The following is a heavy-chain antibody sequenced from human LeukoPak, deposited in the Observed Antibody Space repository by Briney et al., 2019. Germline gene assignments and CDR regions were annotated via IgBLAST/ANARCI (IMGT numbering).Heavy chain of an antibody. Sequence: ASVKVSCKASGYTFTGYYMHWVRQAPGQGLEWMGWINPNSGGTNYAQKFQGRVTMTRDTSISTAYMELSRLRSDDTAVYYCARDIDSGTTHNFDYWGQGTLVTVSS. CDR1: GYTFTGYY. J-gene: IGHJ4*02. V-gene: IGHV1-2*02. CDR2: INPNSGGT. D-gene: IGHD4-11*01. CDR3: ARDIDSGTTHNFDY.